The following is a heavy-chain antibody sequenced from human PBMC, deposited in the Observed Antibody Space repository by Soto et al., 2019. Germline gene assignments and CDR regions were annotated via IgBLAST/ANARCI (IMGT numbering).Heavy chain of an antibody. D-gene: IGHD5-12*01. CDR3: ARHQSGYAYGMTHFDY. J-gene: IGHJ4*02. CDR1: GGSMGSHY. CDR2: IYSTGST. V-gene: IGHV4-59*08. Sequence: QMQLQESVPGLVKPPETQSLTCTVSGGSMGSHYWSWIRQPPGKGLEWVGHIYSTGSTKHNPSLESRVTISIDTSKNQFSLKLSSMTAADTAMYYCARHQSGYAYGMTHFDYWGQGILVTVSS.